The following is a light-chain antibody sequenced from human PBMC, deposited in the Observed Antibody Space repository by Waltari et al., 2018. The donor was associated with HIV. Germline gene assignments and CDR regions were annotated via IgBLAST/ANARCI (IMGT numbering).Light chain of an antibody. J-gene: IGLJ2*01. V-gene: IGLV2-14*03. Sequence: QSALTQPASVSGSPGPSITISCTGTSSAVGGYNSFSSYQHHPGQAPKLMIDDVSKRPSGVSKRFSGSKSGNTASLTISGLQAEDEADYYCSSYTSSSTLVFGGGTKLTVL. CDR1: SSAVGGYNS. CDR3: SSYTSSSTLV. CDR2: DVS.